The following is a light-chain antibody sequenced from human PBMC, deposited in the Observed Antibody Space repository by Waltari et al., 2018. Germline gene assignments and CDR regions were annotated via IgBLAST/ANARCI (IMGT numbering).Light chain of an antibody. CDR2: LGS. J-gene: IGKJ1*01. CDR3: MQSLHALWT. CDR1: QSLLHRNGKNY. V-gene: IGKV2-28*01. Sequence: DIVITQSPVSLPVTPGEPASISCRSSQSLLHRNGKNYLDWYLQKPGQSPQLLIYLGSNRASGVPDRFSGSGSGTDFTLRINRVEAEDVGVYYCMQSLHALWTFGQGTKVEIK.